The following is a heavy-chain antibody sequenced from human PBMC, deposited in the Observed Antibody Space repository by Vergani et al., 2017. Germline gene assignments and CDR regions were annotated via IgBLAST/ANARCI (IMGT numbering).Heavy chain of an antibody. D-gene: IGHD2-2*01. V-gene: IGHV4-31*03. CDR3: ARVGCGSTSCYFFRGANWFDP. CDR2: IYYSGST. CDR1: GGSISSGGYY. J-gene: IGHJ5*02. Sequence: QVQLQESGPGLVKPSQTLSLTCTVSGGSISSGGYYWSWIRQHPGKGLEWIGYIYYSGSTYYNPSLKSRVTISVDTSKNQFSLKLSSVTAADTAVYYCARVGCGSTSCYFFRGANWFDPWGQGTLVTVSS.